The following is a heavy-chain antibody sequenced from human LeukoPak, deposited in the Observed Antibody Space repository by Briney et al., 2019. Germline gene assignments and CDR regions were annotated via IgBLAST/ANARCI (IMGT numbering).Heavy chain of an antibody. CDR1: GGSISSYY. J-gene: IGHJ4*02. V-gene: IGHV4-59*01. CDR3: ATTDSSSRNLFDN. Sequence: SETLSLTCTVSGGSISSYYWSWIRQPPGKGLEWIGNIYYTGSTNSNPSLKTRVTISVNTSKNQFSLKLSSVTAADTAVHYCATTDSSSRNLFDNWGQGTLVTVSS. CDR2: IYYTGST. D-gene: IGHD6-13*01.